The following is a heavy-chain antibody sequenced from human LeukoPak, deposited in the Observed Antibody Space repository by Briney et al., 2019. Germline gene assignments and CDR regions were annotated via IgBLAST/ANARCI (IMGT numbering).Heavy chain of an antibody. Sequence: SETLSLTCTVSDDSITMYYWTWIRQPAGKGLEWVGRIYTSGGTNYNPSLKSRVTISVDTSKNQLSLNLNSVTAADTAVYYCARDGMTANKYSPLDIWGQGTLVTVSS. V-gene: IGHV4-4*07. CDR3: ARDGMTANKYSPLDI. CDR1: DDSITMYY. CDR2: IYTSGGT. D-gene: IGHD2-21*02. J-gene: IGHJ4*02.